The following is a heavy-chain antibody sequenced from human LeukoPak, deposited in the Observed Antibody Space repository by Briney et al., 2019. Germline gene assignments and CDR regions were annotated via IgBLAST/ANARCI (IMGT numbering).Heavy chain of an antibody. J-gene: IGHJ4*02. CDR3: ARYTIFGAQLDY. CDR1: GGSISRYY. Sequence: SETLSLTCTVSGGSISRYYWSWIRQPPGKGLEWIGYIYYSGSTNYNPSLKSRVTISVDTSKNQFSLKLSSVTAADTAVYYCARYTIFGAQLDYWGQGTLVTVSS. CDR2: IYYSGST. D-gene: IGHD3-3*01. V-gene: IGHV4-59*01.